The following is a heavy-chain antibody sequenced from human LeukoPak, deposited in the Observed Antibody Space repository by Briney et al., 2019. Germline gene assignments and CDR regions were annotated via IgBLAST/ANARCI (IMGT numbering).Heavy chain of an antibody. CDR1: GDSISSGDYY. CDR2: ISSSGST. D-gene: IGHD2-2*01. J-gene: IGHJ2*01. CDR3: ARHIHAGYFDL. V-gene: IGHV4-61*02. Sequence: PSQTLSLTCTVSGDSISSGDYYWSWIRQPAGKGLEWIGRISSSGSTNYNPSLKSRVTISVDTSKNQFSLKLSSVTAADTAVYYCARHIHAGYFDLWGRGTLVTVSS.